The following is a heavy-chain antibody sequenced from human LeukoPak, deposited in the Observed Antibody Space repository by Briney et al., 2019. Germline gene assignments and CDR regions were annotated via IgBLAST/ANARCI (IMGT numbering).Heavy chain of an antibody. CDR2: INHSGST. CDR1: GRSFSVYY. J-gene: IGHJ3*02. Sequence: SETRSLTCALDGRSFSVYYSSWIRQPPGKGLEWIGEINHSGSTNYNPSLKSRVTIQVDTSKNQFSLKLRSVTAADTAVYYCARAYLSSSWPNDAFDIWGQGTLVTVSS. D-gene: IGHD6-13*01. CDR3: ARAYLSSSWPNDAFDI. V-gene: IGHV4-34*01.